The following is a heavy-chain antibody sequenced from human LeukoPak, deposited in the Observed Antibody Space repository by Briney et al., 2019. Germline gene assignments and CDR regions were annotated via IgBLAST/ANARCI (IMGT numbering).Heavy chain of an antibody. CDR1: GFTFSSYA. Sequence: GGSLRLSCAASGFTFSSYAMSWVRQAPGKGLEWVSAISGSGGSTYYADSVKGRFTISRDNAKNTLYLQMNSLRAEDTAVYYCARDVVEMATIRYYYYYYMDVWGKGTTVTISS. CDR2: ISGSGGST. V-gene: IGHV3-23*01. CDR3: ARDVVEMATIRYYYYYYMDV. D-gene: IGHD5-24*01. J-gene: IGHJ6*03.